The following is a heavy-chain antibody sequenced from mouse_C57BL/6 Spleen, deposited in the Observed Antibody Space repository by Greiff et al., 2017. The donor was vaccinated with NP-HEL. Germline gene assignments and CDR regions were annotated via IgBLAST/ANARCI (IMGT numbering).Heavy chain of an antibody. J-gene: IGHJ2*01. D-gene: IGHD2-1*01. V-gene: IGHV8-8*01. CDR3: ARKGIHYGNRGYYFDY. Sequence: QVTLKECGPGILQPSQTLSLPCSFSGFSLSTFGMGVGWIRQPSGKGLEWLAHIWWDDDKYYNPALKSRLTISKDTSKNQVFLKSANVDTADTATYYWARKGIHYGNRGYYFDYWGQGTTLTVSS. CDR2: IWWDDDK. CDR1: GFSLSTFGMG.